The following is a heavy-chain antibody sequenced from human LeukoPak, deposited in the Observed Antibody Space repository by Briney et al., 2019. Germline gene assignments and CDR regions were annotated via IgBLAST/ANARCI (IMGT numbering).Heavy chain of an antibody. CDR3: ARGRWYSSSWYSEELDWFDP. D-gene: IGHD6-13*01. CDR1: GGSFSGYY. V-gene: IGHV4-34*01. Sequence: SETLSLTCAVYGGSFSGYYWSWIRQPPGKGLEWIGEINHSGSTNYNPSLKSRVTISVDTSKNQFSLKLSSVTAADTAVYYCARGRWYSSSWYSEELDWFDPWGQGTLVTVSS. CDR2: INHSGST. J-gene: IGHJ5*02.